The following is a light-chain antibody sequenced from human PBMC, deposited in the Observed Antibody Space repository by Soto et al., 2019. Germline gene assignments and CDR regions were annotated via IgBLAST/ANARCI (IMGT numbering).Light chain of an antibody. J-gene: IGLJ1*01. Sequence: QSVLTQPASVSGSPGQSITISCTGTSSDVGGYNYVSWYQQHPGKAPKLMIYGVSSWPSGVSNRFSGSKSGNTASLTISGLQAEDEADYYCSLYTSSTTEVFGTGTQLTVL. CDR2: GVS. V-gene: IGLV2-14*01. CDR3: SLYTSSTTEV. CDR1: SSDVGGYNY.